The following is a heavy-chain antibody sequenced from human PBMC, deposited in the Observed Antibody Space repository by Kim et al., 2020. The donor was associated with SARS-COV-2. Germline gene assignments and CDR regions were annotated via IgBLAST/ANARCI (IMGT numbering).Heavy chain of an antibody. Sequence: SETLSLTCAVSGGSISSGGYSWSWIRQPPGKGLEWIGYIYHSGSTYYNPSLKSRVTISVDRSKNQFSLKLSSVTAADTAVYYCARGRDYGDPNWFDPWGQGTLVTVSS. D-gene: IGHD4-17*01. CDR2: IYHSGST. J-gene: IGHJ5*02. V-gene: IGHV4-30-2*01. CDR1: GGSISSGGYS. CDR3: ARGRDYGDPNWFDP.